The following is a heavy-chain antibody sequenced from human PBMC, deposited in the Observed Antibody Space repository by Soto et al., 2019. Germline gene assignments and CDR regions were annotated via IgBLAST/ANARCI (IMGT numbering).Heavy chain of an antibody. CDR2: ISSSSSYT. CDR3: ARQGYDYVWGSYN. Sequence: QVQLVESGGGLVKPGGSLRLSCAASGFTFSDYYMSWIRQAPGKGLEWVSYISSSSSYTNYADSVKGRFTISRDNAKNSLYLQMNSRRAEDTAVYYCARQGYDYVWGSYNWGQGTLVTVSS. CDR1: GFTFSDYY. J-gene: IGHJ4*02. D-gene: IGHD3-16*01. V-gene: IGHV3-11*06.